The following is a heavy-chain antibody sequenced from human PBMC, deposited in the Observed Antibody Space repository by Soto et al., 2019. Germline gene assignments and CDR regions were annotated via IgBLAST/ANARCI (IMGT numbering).Heavy chain of an antibody. J-gene: IGHJ6*02. CDR2: ISSSSSYT. D-gene: IGHD6-13*01. CDR1: GFTFSDYY. CDR3: GRGGGAAGTGYYYYYGMDV. Sequence: QVQLVESGGGLVKPGGSLRLSCAASGFTFSDYYMSWIRQAPGKGLEWVSYISSSSSYTNYADSVKGRFTISRDNAKNSLYLKMNSLGAEARAGYYCGRGGGAAGTGYYYYYGMDVWGQGTTVTVSS. V-gene: IGHV3-11*06.